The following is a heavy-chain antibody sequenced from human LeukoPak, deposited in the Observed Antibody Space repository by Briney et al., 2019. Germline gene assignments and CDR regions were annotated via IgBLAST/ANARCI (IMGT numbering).Heavy chain of an antibody. CDR2: ISAYNGNT. Sequence: ASVKVSCKASGYTFTSYGISWVRQAPGQGLEWMGWISAYNGNTNYAQKSQGRVTMTTDTSTSTANMELRSLRSDDTAVYYCRVARLRVGFDYWGQGTLVTVSS. CDR1: GYTFTSYG. J-gene: IGHJ4*02. V-gene: IGHV1-18*01. CDR3: RVARLRVGFDY. D-gene: IGHD5-12*01.